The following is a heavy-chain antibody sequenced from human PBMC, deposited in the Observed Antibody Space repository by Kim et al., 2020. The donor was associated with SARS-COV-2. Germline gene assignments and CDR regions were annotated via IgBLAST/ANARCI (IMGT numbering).Heavy chain of an antibody. CDR3: AREVDYYGSGILDY. D-gene: IGHD3-10*01. J-gene: IGHJ4*02. Sequence: AQKLQGRVTMTTDTSTSTAYMELRSLRSDDTAVYYCAREVDYYGSGILDYWGQGTLVTVSS. V-gene: IGHV1-18*01.